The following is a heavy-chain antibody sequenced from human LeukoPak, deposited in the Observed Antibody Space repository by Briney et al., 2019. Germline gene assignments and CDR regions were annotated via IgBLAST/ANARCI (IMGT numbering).Heavy chain of an antibody. J-gene: IGHJ6*03. CDR3: AKASAAGLYYYYYYMDV. Sequence: GGSLRLSCAASGFTFDDYAMHWVRQAPGKGLEWVSLISWDGGSTYYADSVKGRFTISRDNSKNSLYLQMNSLRAEDTALYYCAKASAAGLYYYYYYMDVWGKGTTVTVSS. CDR1: GFTFDDYA. CDR2: ISWDGGST. V-gene: IGHV3-43D*03. D-gene: IGHD6-13*01.